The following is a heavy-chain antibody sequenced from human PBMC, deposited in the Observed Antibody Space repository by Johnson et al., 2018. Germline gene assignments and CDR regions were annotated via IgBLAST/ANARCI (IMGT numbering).Heavy chain of an antibody. V-gene: IGHV3-21*01. Sequence: VQLLESVGGLVKPGGSLRLSCAASGFTFGDYAMNWVRQAPGKGLEWVSYISTSRIYIYYADSVKGRFTISRDNAKNSLYLQMNSLRAEDTAVYYCARESYSSGWYMSSYDAFDIWGKGTMVTVSS. J-gene: IGHJ3*02. CDR1: GFTFGDYA. CDR2: ISTSRIYI. CDR3: ARESYSSGWYMSSYDAFDI. D-gene: IGHD6-19*01.